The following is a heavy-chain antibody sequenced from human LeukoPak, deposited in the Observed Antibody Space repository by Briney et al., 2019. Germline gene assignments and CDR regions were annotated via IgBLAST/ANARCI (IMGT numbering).Heavy chain of an antibody. V-gene: IGHV4-34*01. J-gene: IGHJ6*02. Sequence: PSETLSLTCAVYGGSFSGYYWSWIRQPPGKGLEWIGEINHSGSTNYNPSLKSRVTISVDTSKNQFSLKLSSVTAADTAVYYCARGSGSYYYYYGMDVWGQGTTVTVSS. CDR3: ARGSGSYYYYYGMDV. CDR2: INHSGST. CDR1: GGSFSGYY. D-gene: IGHD3-10*01.